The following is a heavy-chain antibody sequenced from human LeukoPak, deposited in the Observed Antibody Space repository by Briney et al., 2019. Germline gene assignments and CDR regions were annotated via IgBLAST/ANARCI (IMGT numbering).Heavy chain of an antibody. D-gene: IGHD3-3*01. CDR2: IKSKTDGGTT. Sequence: GSLRLSCAASGFTFINAWMSWVRQAPGKGLEWVGRIKSKTDGGTTDYAAPVKGRFTISRDDSKNTLYLQMNSLKTEDTAVYYCTTSDFWSGYYTSDYWGQGTLVTVSS. J-gene: IGHJ4*02. V-gene: IGHV3-15*01. CDR1: GFTFINAW. CDR3: TTSDFWSGYYTSDY.